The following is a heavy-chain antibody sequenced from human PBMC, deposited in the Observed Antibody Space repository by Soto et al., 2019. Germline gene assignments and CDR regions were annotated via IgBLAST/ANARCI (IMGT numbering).Heavy chain of an antibody. V-gene: IGHV3-48*02. CDR2: ISSSSSTI. J-gene: IGHJ3*02. D-gene: IGHD2-15*01. CDR1: GFTFSSYS. CDR3: ARDLGYCSGGSCLHDAFDI. Sequence: GGSLRLSCAASGFTFSSYSMNWVRQAPGKGLEWVSYISSSSSTIYYADSVKGRFTISRDNAKNSLYLQMNSLRDEDTAVYYCARDLGYCSGGSCLHDAFDIWGQGTMVTVSS.